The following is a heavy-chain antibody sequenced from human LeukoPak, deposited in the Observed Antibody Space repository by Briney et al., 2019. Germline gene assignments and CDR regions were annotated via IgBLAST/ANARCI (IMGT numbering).Heavy chain of an antibody. D-gene: IGHD3-10*01. CDR1: GFTFSSNY. J-gene: IGHJ4*02. CDR3: TKWSGFGDD. Sequence: GGSLRLSCAASGFTFSSNYMTWVRQTPGKGLEWVSGISGSGDSTFYADSVKGRFTISRDNSRNTLYLQMSSLRPEDTAVYYCTKWSGFGDDWGQGTLATVSS. V-gene: IGHV3-23*01. CDR2: ISGSGDST.